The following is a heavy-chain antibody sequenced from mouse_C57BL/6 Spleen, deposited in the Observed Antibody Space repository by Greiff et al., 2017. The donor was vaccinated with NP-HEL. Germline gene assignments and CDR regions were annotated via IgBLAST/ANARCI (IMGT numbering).Heavy chain of an antibody. CDR3: ARHESRDGYYRY. CDR1: GYTFTEYT. V-gene: IGHV1-62-2*01. J-gene: IGHJ2*01. Sequence: VQVVESGAELVKPGASVKLSCKASGYTFTEYTIHWVKQRSGQGLEWIGWFYPGSGSIKYNEKFKDKATLTADKSSSTVYMELSRLTSEDSAVYFCARHESRDGYYRYWGQGTTLTVSS. CDR2: FYPGSGSI. D-gene: IGHD2-3*01.